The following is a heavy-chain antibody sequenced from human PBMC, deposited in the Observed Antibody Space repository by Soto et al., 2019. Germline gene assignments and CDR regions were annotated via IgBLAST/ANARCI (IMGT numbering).Heavy chain of an antibody. CDR3: ARNPKGYSYGQPPGYYYYYYYMDV. V-gene: IGHV3-30*03. Sequence: GGSLRLSCAASGFTFSSYGMHWVRQAPGKGLEWVAVISYDGSNKYYADSVKGRFTISRDNSKNTLYLQMNSLRAEDTAVYYCARNPKGYSYGQPPGYYYYYYYMDVWGKGTTVTVSS. J-gene: IGHJ6*03. CDR2: ISYDGSNK. CDR1: GFTFSSYG. D-gene: IGHD5-18*01.